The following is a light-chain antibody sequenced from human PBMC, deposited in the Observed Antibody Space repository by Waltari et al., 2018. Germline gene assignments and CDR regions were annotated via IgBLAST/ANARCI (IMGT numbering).Light chain of an antibody. V-gene: IGKV1-39*01. CDR3: QQSYNTPPT. CDR1: HSISID. J-gene: IGKJ1*01. CDR2: AAS. Sequence: DIQMTQSPSSLSASVGDRVTITCRASHSISIDLNWYQQKPGKAPELLIYAASSLQSGVPSRFSGSGSGTDFTLTISSLQPEDFATYYCQQSYNTPPTFGQGTKVEIK.